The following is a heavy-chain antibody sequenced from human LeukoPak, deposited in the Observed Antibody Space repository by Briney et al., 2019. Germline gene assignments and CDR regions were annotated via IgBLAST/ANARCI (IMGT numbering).Heavy chain of an antibody. D-gene: IGHD3-9*01. J-gene: IGHJ4*02. CDR3: ARGRDDWLLFGKSLPYVDY. CDR2: IYTSGST. V-gene: IGHV4-4*09. Sequence: SETLSLTCTVSGRSLSSYYWSWIRQPPGKGMEWNGYIYTSGSTNYNPSLKSRVTRSLETSKNQCSLKLRSVTAADTAVYYCARGRDDWLLFGKSLPYVDYWGQGTLVTASS. CDR1: GRSLSSYY.